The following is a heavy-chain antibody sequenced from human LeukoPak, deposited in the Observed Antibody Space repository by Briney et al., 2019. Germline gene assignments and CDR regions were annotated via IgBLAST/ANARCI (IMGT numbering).Heavy chain of an antibody. Sequence: PGGSLRLSCAASGVTFSSYAMNWVRQAPGKGLEWVSSITRSSSYIYYADSVKGRFTISRDNAKNSLFLQVNSLRAEDTALYYCATSGSGGNYPLDYWGQGTLVTVSS. D-gene: IGHD1-26*01. CDR1: GVTFSSYA. CDR2: ITRSSSYI. V-gene: IGHV3-21*01. CDR3: ATSGSGGNYPLDY. J-gene: IGHJ4*02.